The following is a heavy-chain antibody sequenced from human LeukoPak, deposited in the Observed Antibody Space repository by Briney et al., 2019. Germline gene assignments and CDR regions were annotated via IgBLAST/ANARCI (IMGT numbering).Heavy chain of an antibody. V-gene: IGHV4-59*01. Sequence: ESLRLSCEASGFTFTKFWMSWIRQPPGKGLEWIGYTYYSGSTNYNPSLKSRVTISVDTSKNQFSLKLSSVTAADTAVYYCARGATRQLINYWGQGTLVTVSS. CDR3: ARGATRQLINY. CDR1: GFTFTKFW. CDR2: TYYSGST. J-gene: IGHJ4*02. D-gene: IGHD5-12*01.